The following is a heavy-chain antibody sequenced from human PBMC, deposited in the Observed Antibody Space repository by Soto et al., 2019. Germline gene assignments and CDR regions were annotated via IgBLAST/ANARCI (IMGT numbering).Heavy chain of an antibody. D-gene: IGHD2-21*02. J-gene: IGHJ6*02. CDR2: IIPMFPTA. CDR1: GVTFSNHA. V-gene: IGHV1-69*13. Sequence: GASVKVSCKASGVTFSNHAISWVRQAPGQGLEWVGGIIPMFPTADYAQRFQGRVTITADDSTTTVYMELSGLRSEDTAMYYCARDDATYCGGDCYRYFYYGMDVWGQGTTVTVSS. CDR3: ARDDATYCGGDCYRYFYYGMDV.